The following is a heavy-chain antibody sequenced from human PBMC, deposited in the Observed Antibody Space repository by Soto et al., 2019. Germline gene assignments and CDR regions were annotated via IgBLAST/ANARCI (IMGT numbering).Heavy chain of an antibody. CDR2: ISGRGGST. Sequence: EVQLLESGGGLVQPGGSLRLSCTASGFTFSNYAMSWVRQAPDKGLEWVSAISGRGGSTYYADSVKGRFTISRDNSKNMLFLQMNSLRAEDTALYYCAKDSTVTTSLYSYHSGLDVWGQGTTVTVSS. J-gene: IGHJ6*02. CDR1: GFTFSNYA. D-gene: IGHD4-17*01. CDR3: AKDSTVTTSLYSYHSGLDV. V-gene: IGHV3-23*01.